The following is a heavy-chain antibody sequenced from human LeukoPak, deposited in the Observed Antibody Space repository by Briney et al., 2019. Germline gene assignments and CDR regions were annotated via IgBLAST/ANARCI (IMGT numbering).Heavy chain of an antibody. Sequence: GGSLRLSCAASGFTFSSYWMHWVRQAPGKGLVWVSRINSDGSSTSYADSVKGRFTISRDNAKNTLYLQMNSPRAEDTAVYYCARVWTAVVPAAMPIYYFDYWGQGTLVTVSS. D-gene: IGHD2-2*01. CDR3: ARVWTAVVPAAMPIYYFDY. J-gene: IGHJ4*02. CDR1: GFTFSSYW. CDR2: INSDGSST. V-gene: IGHV3-74*01.